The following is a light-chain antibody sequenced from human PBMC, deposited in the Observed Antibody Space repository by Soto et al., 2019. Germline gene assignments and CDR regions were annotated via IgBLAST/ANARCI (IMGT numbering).Light chain of an antibody. Sequence: QSALTQPPSLSATPGQRVNISCSGSFSNIGDNAVNWYQQLPGAAPKLLIYLNDQRPSGVPDRFSGSKSGTSAFLAISGLXSEDEADYYGAAWDDSLNALFGTGTKV. CDR3: AAWDDSLNAL. V-gene: IGLV1-44*01. CDR2: LND. J-gene: IGLJ1*01. CDR1: FSNIGDNA.